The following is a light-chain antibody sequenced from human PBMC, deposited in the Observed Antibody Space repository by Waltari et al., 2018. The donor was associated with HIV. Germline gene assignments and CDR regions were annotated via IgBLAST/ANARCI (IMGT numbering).Light chain of an antibody. V-gene: IGKV4-1*01. CDR2: WAS. CDR1: QSVLYSSENKNY. CDR3: QQYYNAPLT. Sequence: IVMTQSPDSLAVSLGERATINCKSSQSVLYSSENKNYLAWYQQKTGQPPKLLMYWASNRGSGVPDRFSVSGSGTDFTLTISSLQAEDVAVYYCQQYYNAPLTFGPGTKVDLK. J-gene: IGKJ3*01.